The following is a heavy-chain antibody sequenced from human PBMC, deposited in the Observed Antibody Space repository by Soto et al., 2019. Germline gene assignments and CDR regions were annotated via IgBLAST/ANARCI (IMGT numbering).Heavy chain of an antibody. D-gene: IGHD6-13*01. CDR2: ISGSGGST. V-gene: IGHV3-23*01. CDR3: AKDSYSSSWYASRGANWFDP. CDR1: GFTFSSYA. J-gene: IGHJ5*02. Sequence: PGGSLRLSCAASGFTFSSYAMSWVRQAPGKGLEWVSAISGSGGSTYYAGSVKGRFTISRDNSKNTLYLQMNSLRAEDTAVYYCAKDSYSSSWYASRGANWFDPWGQGTLVTVSS.